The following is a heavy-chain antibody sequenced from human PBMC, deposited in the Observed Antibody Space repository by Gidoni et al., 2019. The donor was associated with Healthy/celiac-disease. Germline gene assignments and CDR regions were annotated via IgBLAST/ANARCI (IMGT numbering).Heavy chain of an antibody. D-gene: IGHD2-15*01. J-gene: IGHJ6*02. Sequence: QVQLVQSGAEVMKPGASVKVSCKASGYTFTSYYMHWVRQAPGQGLEWMGIINPSGGSTSYAQKFQGRVTMTRDTSTSTVYMELSSLRSEDTAVYYCAREVLGYCSGGSCYSSEVGYYGMDVWGQGTTVTVSS. V-gene: IGHV1-46*01. CDR3: AREVLGYCSGGSCYSSEVGYYGMDV. CDR1: GYTFTSYY. CDR2: INPSGGST.